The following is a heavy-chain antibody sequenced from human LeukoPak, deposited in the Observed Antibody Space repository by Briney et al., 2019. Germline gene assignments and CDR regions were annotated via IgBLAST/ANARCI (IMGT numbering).Heavy chain of an antibody. CDR1: GFTFSSYG. D-gene: IGHD3-10*01. J-gene: IGHJ4*02. Sequence: GGSLRLSCAASGFTFSSYGMHWVRQAPGKGLEWVAVISYDGSKKYYADSVKGRFTISRDNSRNTPYLQMTSLRAEDTAVYHCVKDRGRGSGSGSYYSPFFDYWGQGTLVTVSS. CDR3: VKDRGRGSGSGSYYSPFFDY. CDR2: ISYDGSKK. V-gene: IGHV3-30*18.